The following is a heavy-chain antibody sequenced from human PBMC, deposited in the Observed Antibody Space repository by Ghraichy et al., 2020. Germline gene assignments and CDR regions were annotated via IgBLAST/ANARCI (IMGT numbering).Heavy chain of an antibody. CDR2: ISGSGGST. CDR3: AKARTRYCTNGVCPGVYY. J-gene: IGHJ4*02. D-gene: IGHD2-8*01. Sequence: GESLNISCAASGFTFSSYAMSWVRQAPGKGLEWVSAISGSGGSTYYADSVKGRFTISRDNSKNTLYLQMNSLRAEDTAVYYCAKARTRYCTNGVCPGVYYWGQGTLVTVSS. V-gene: IGHV3-23*01. CDR1: GFTFSSYA.